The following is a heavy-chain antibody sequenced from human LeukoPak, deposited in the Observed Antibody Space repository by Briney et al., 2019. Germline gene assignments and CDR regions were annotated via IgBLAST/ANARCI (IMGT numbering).Heavy chain of an antibody. J-gene: IGHJ5*02. CDR3: ARDIPYYYDTDANNNWFDP. CDR2: ISSSSSYI. CDR1: GFTFSSYS. V-gene: IGHV3-21*01. Sequence: GGSLRLSCAASGFTFSSYSMNWVRQAPGKGLEWVSSISSSSSYIYYADSVKGRFTISRDNAKNSLYLQMNSLRAEDTAVYYCARDIPYYYDTDANNNWFDPWGQGTLVTVSS. D-gene: IGHD3-22*01.